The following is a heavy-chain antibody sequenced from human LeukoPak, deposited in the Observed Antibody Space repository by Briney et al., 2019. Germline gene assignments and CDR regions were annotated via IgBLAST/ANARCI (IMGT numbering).Heavy chain of an antibody. V-gene: IGHV3-66*01. CDR3: AREGNYGGNSGGYFDY. CDR1: GFTFSSYS. Sequence: GGSLRLSCAASGFTFSSYSFNWVRQVPGKGPEWVSIIYSGGSTYYADSVKGRFTISRDNSRNTLYLQMNSLSAEDTAVYYCAREGNYGGNSGGYFDYWGQGTLVTVSS. J-gene: IGHJ4*02. CDR2: IYSGGST. D-gene: IGHD4-23*01.